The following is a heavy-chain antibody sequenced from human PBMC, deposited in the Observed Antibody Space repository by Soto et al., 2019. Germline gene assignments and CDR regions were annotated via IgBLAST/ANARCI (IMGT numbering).Heavy chain of an antibody. V-gene: IGHV3-23*01. Sequence: EVQLLESGGGLVQPGGSLRLSCAASGFTFSSYAMSWVRQAPGKGLEWVSAISGSGGSTYYADSVKGRFTISRDNSKNTQYMQMNSLRAEDTAVYYCAKAGDYGDYVGDYWGQGTLVTVSS. CDR3: AKAGDYGDYVGDY. D-gene: IGHD4-17*01. CDR1: GFTFSSYA. CDR2: ISGSGGST. J-gene: IGHJ4*02.